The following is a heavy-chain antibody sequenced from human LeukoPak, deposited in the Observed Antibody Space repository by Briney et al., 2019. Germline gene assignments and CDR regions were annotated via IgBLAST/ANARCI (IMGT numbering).Heavy chain of an antibody. CDR2: IIPIFGTA. CDR1: GGTFSSYA. Sequence: ASVKVPCKASGGTFSSYAISWVRQAPGQGLEWMGGIIPIFGTANYAQKFQGRVTITADESTSTGYMELSSLRSEDTAVYYCASKRGYSCGLDYWGQGTLVTVSS. CDR3: ASKRGYSCGLDY. V-gene: IGHV1-69*01. J-gene: IGHJ4*02. D-gene: IGHD5-18*01.